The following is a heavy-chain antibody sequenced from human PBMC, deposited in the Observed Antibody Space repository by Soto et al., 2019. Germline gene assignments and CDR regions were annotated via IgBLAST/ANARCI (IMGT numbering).Heavy chain of an antibody. CDR3: ARDLGTTIAGPPRRETYGGLDP. Sequence: QVQLVQSGAEVKRPGSSVKLSCKASGGTFTYYGISWVRQAPGQGLEWMGGIIPIIGPATYAQKIQGRVTITADQSTSTAYMEWSSLGSEDTALYYCARDLGTTIAGPPRRETYGGLDPWGQGTLVTVSS. J-gene: IGHJ5*02. CDR1: GGTFTYYG. CDR2: IIPIIGPA. D-gene: IGHD3-22*01. V-gene: IGHV1-69*01.